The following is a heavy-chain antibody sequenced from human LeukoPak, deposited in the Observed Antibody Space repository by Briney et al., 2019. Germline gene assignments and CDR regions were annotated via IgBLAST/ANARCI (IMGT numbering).Heavy chain of an antibody. V-gene: IGHV3-23*01. J-gene: IGHJ6*02. Sequence: GGSLRLSCAASGFIFSNYGMTWGRQAPGKGLEWVSGISGGGGDTYYADSVRGRFPISRDTPKNTLYLQMKRLRAEDTALYYCAKGVDGSGTNSTTLSYYAMDVWGQGTTVTVSS. CDR2: ISGGGGDT. D-gene: IGHD3-10*01. CDR1: GFIFSNYG. CDR3: AKGVDGSGTNSTTLSYYAMDV.